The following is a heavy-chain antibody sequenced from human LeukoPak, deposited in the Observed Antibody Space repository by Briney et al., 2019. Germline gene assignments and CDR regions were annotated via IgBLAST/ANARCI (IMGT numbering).Heavy chain of an antibody. J-gene: IGHJ5*02. CDR3: ARDHNQYYYGSGVSGGWFDP. CDR1: GGSISDSSYY. CDR2: IYYSGST. Sequence: SETLSLTCTASGGSISDSSYYWGRIRQPPGKGLAWIGSIYYSGSTYYNPSLKSPVTRSVDTSKNQFYLKLSSVTAADAAVYCCARDHNQYYYGSGVSGGWFDPWGQGTLVTASS. V-gene: IGHV4-39*07. D-gene: IGHD3-10*01.